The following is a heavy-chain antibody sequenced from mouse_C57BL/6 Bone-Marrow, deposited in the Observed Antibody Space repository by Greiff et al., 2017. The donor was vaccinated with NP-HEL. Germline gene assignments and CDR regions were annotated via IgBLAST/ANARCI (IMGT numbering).Heavy chain of an antibody. V-gene: IGHV1-20*01. Sequence: VQLQQSGPELVKPGDSVKISCKASGYSFTGYFMNWVMQSHGKSLEWIGRINPYNGDTFYNQKFKGKATLTVDKSSSTAHMELRSLTSEDSAVYYCARTYYYGSPWYFDVWGTGTTVTVSS. J-gene: IGHJ1*03. CDR1: GYSFTGYF. CDR3: ARTYYYGSPWYFDV. CDR2: INPYNGDT. D-gene: IGHD1-1*01.